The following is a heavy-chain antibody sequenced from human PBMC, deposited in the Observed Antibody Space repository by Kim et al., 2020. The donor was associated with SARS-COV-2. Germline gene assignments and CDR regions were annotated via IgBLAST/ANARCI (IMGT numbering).Heavy chain of an antibody. D-gene: IGHD3-22*01. CDR3: ARGKSEISMIVVVMTGASYYFDF. V-gene: IGHV4-34*01. J-gene: IGHJ4*02. CDR2: INHSGST. CDR1: GGSFGGYS. Sequence: ETLSLTCAVDGGSFGGYSWTWIRQPPGKGLEWIGEINHSGSTNYNPSLKSRVTISLDTSKNQFSLRLKSVTAADTAVYYCARGKSEISMIVVVMTGASYYFDFWGQGNLVTVSS.